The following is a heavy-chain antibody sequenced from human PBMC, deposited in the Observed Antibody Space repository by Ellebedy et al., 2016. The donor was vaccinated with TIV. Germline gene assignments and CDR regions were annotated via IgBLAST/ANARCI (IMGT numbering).Heavy chain of an antibody. J-gene: IGHJ4*02. CDR1: GGSFSGFY. Sequence: MPSETLSLTCAVYGGSFSGFYLTWIRKPPGKGLEWIGEIHPYGATYYSPSLKSQVTISADTSENRMSLKLTSVTAADTAIYYCARGLDHAKGGVDWGQGTLVTVSS. D-gene: IGHD2-8*01. CDR3: ARGLDHAKGGVD. V-gene: IGHV4-34*01. CDR2: IHPYGAT.